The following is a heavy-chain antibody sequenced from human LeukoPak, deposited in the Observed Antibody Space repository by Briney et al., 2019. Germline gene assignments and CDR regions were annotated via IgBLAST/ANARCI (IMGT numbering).Heavy chain of an antibody. CDR1: GFTFSTYA. V-gene: IGHV3-23*01. J-gene: IGHJ6*03. CDR2: ISVPGGNT. D-gene: IGHD1-26*01. Sequence: GGSLRLSCAASGFTFSTYAMTWVRQAPGKALEWVSLISVPGGNTYYADSVKGRFTISRDNSKNTLYLQTNSLRAEDTAVYYCAKDRGSYSYYYYYMDVWGKGTTVTVSS. CDR3: AKDRGSYSYYYYYMDV.